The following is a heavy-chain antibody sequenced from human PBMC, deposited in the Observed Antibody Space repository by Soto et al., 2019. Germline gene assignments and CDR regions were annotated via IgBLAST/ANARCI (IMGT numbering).Heavy chain of an antibody. CDR1: GGSISSYY. D-gene: IGHD4-4*01. CDR3: ARIAVTNTNFDY. J-gene: IGHJ4*02. V-gene: IGHV4-59*01. Sequence: QVQLQESGPGLVKPSETLSLTCTVSGGSISSYYCSWIRQPPGKGLEWIGYIYYRGSTNYNPSLKSRATISVDTSKNQFSLKVNSVIAADTAVYYCARIAVTNTNFDYWGKGTLVTVSS. CDR2: IYYRGST.